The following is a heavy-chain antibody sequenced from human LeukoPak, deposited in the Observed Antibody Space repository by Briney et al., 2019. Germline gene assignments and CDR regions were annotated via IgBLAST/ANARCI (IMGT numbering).Heavy chain of an antibody. CDR3: ARNFREISSGYYYPLDY. J-gene: IGHJ4*02. D-gene: IGHD3-22*01. V-gene: IGHV4-39*01. Sequence: SETLSLTCTVSGGSISSSSYYWGWIRQPPGKGLEWIGSIYYSGSTYYNPSLKSRVTISVDTSKNRFSLKLSSVTAADTAVYYCARNFREISSGYYYPLDYWGQGTLVTVSS. CDR1: GGSISSSSYY. CDR2: IYYSGST.